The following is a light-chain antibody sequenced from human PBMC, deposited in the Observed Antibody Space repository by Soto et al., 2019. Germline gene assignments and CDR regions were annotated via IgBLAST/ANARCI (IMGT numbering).Light chain of an antibody. J-gene: IGKJ3*01. CDR3: QNYNSVPFT. Sequence: DIPMTQSPSSLSASAGDRVTITCRASQGISNYLAWYQQKPGKVPKLLIHAASTLQPGVPSRFSGSGSGTDFTLTISSLQLEDVATYYCQNYNSVPFTFGPGTKVDIK. CDR1: QGISNY. CDR2: AAS. V-gene: IGKV1-27*01.